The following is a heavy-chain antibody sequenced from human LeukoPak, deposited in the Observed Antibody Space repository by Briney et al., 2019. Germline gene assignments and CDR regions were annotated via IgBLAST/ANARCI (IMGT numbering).Heavy chain of an antibody. CDR1: GGSFSGYY. J-gene: IGHJ6*02. CDR3: ASSRTMDV. Sequence: SETLSLTCAVYGGSFSGYYWSWIRQPPGKGLEWIGEINHSGSTNYNSSLKSRVTISVDTSKNQFSLKLSSVTAADTAVYYCASSRTMDVWGQGTTVTVSS. V-gene: IGHV4-34*01. CDR2: INHSGST.